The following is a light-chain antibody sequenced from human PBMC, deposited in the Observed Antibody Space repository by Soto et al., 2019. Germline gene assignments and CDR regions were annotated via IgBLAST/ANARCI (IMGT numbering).Light chain of an antibody. J-gene: IGLJ3*02. V-gene: IGLV1-40*01. CDR2: GNS. CDR1: SSNIGAGYD. Sequence: HSVLTQPPSVSGAPGQRVTISCTGSSSNIGAGYDVHWYQQLPGTAPKRLIYGNSNRPSGVPDRFSGSKSGTSASLAITGLQAEDEADYYCQSYDSSLSGWVFGGGTKLTVL. CDR3: QSYDSSLSGWV.